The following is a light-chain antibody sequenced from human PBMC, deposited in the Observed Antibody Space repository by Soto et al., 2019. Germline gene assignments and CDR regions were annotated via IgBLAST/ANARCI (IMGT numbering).Light chain of an antibody. Sequence: IVLTQSPVTLSLSPGEGATLSCRASQSVTGTNLAWYQQRAGQAPRLLIYDAVRRATGIPDRFSGSGSGTDFTLTISRLEPEAFEVYYCHQYGSSLGTFGQGTKVDIK. J-gene: IGKJ1*01. CDR1: QSVTGTN. CDR2: DAV. V-gene: IGKV3-20*01. CDR3: HQYGSSLGT.